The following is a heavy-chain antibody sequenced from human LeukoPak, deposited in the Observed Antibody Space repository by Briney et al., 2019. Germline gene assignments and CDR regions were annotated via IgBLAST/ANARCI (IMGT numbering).Heavy chain of an antibody. Sequence: GGSLRLSCAVSGFPFNSYAMHWVPQAPGRGLECVSELFGSGGSAQYAHSVKGRFTISRDNSKNTVYLQMDSLRVEDTAVYYCGKTTTGYSSGRYPGWPVDYWGQGTLVTVSS. V-gene: IGHV3-23*01. J-gene: IGHJ4*02. CDR1: GFPFNSYA. CDR3: GKTTTGYSSGRYPGWPVDY. D-gene: IGHD6-19*01. CDR2: LFGSGGSA.